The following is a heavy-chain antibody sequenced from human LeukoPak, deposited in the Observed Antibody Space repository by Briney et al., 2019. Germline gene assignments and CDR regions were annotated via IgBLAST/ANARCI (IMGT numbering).Heavy chain of an antibody. CDR2: INPGNGDT. CDR1: GYDFTKYA. D-gene: IGHD2-2*02. Sequence: ASVKVSCKASGYDFTKYAVQWVRQAPGQSLEWMGCINPGNGDTKYSQEFQGRVTITRDTSATTAYMELSSLRSDDMAVYYCTLYNYWGQGTLVTVSS. CDR3: TLYNY. V-gene: IGHV1-3*03. J-gene: IGHJ4*02.